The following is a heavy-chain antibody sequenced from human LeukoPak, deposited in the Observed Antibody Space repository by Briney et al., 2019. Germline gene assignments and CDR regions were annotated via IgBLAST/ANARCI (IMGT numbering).Heavy chain of an antibody. CDR3: ARVLIAAQYYYYYGMDV. CDR2: ISSSGTTI. Sequence: GGSLRLSCAASGFTFSDYYVTWIRQAPGKGLEWVSYISSSGTTIYYADSVKGRFTISRDNAKNSLYLQMNSLRAEDTAVYYCARVLIAAQYYYYYGMDVWGQGTTVTVSS. D-gene: IGHD6-6*01. CDR1: GFTFSDYY. V-gene: IGHV3-11*01. J-gene: IGHJ6*02.